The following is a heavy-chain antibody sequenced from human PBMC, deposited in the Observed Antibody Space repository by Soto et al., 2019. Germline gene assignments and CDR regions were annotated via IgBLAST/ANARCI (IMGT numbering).Heavy chain of an antibody. D-gene: IGHD3-10*01. Sequence: QRQLVQSGAEVKKPGASVKVSCKASGYTFTSYTMHWVRQAPGQRPEWMGWINIAKGNTQYSQKLQGRVTFTRDTSASTAYMELSTLRSEDTAVYYCARSSGSFYTLGHWGQGTLVTVSS. CDR1: GYTFTSYT. J-gene: IGHJ4*02. V-gene: IGHV1-3*04. CDR2: INIAKGNT. CDR3: ARSSGSFYTLGH.